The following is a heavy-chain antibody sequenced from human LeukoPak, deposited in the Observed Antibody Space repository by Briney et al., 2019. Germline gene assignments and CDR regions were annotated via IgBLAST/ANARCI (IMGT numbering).Heavy chain of an antibody. CDR2: IIPILGIA. V-gene: IGHV1-46*01. Sequence: ASVKVSCKASGYTFTGYYMHWVRQAPGQGLEWMGRIIPILGIANYAQKFQGRVTMTRDTSTSTVYMELSSLRSEDTAVYYCASPSIGSTSVISRGYYYGMDVWGQGTTVTVSS. CDR3: ASPSIGSTSVISRGYYYGMDV. D-gene: IGHD2-2*01. CDR1: GYTFTGYY. J-gene: IGHJ6*02.